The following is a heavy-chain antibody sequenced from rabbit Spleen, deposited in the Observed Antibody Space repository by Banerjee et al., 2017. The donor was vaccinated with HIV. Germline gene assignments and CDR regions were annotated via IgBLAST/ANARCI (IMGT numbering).Heavy chain of an antibody. V-gene: IGHV1S45*01. D-gene: IGHD8-1*01. CDR1: GFSFSSRSY. CDR3: ARDAATSFSSYGMDL. J-gene: IGHJ6*01. CDR2: IYGGGSDAT. Sequence: QEQLVEYGGDLVQPEGSLTLTCKASGFSFSSRSYMCWVRQAPGKGLEWIACIYGGGSDATWYASWAKGRFTISKTSSTTVTLQMTSLTAADTATYFCARDAATSFSSYGMDLWGPGTLVTVS.